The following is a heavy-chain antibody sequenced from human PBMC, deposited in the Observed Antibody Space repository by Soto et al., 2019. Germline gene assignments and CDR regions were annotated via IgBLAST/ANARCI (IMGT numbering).Heavy chain of an antibody. CDR3: ARGPYIEAARRATDY. J-gene: IGHJ4*02. Sequence: SETLSLTCAVYGGSFSGYYWSWIRQPPGKGLEWIGEINHSGSTNYNPSLKSRVTISVDTSKNQFSLKLSSVTAADTAVYYCARGPYIEAARRATDYWGQGTLVTVSS. CDR1: GGSFSGYY. D-gene: IGHD6-6*01. V-gene: IGHV4-34*01. CDR2: INHSGST.